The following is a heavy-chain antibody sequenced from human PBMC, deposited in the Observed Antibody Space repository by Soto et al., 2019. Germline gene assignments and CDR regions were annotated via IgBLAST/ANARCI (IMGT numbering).Heavy chain of an antibody. Sequence: GGSLRLSCAAXGFTFSSYSMNWVRQAPGKGLEWVSYISSSSSTIYYADSVKGRFTISRDNAKNSLYLQMNSLRDEDTAVYYCARDNLINWRSLNWFDPWGQGTLVTVSS. D-gene: IGHD1-1*01. CDR2: ISSSSSTI. CDR1: GFTFSSYS. J-gene: IGHJ5*02. V-gene: IGHV3-48*02. CDR3: ARDNLINWRSLNWFDP.